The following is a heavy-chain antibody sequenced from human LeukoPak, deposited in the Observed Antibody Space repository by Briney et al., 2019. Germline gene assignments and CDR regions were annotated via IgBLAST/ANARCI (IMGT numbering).Heavy chain of an antibody. V-gene: IGHV4-59*08. CDR3: ARRAYSAAYWKHFDY. J-gene: IGHJ4*02. CDR1: GDSISRYY. Sequence: SETLSLTCTVSGDSISRYYWSWIRQPPGKGLEWIGYIFYSGSTNYNPSLESRVTISVDTSKNQFSLKLNSVTAADTAVYFCARRAYSAAYWKHFDYWGQGTLVTVSS. D-gene: IGHD1-1*01. CDR2: IFYSGST.